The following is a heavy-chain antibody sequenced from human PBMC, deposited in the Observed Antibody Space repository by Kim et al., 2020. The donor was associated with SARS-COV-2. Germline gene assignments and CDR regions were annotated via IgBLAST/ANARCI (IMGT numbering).Heavy chain of an antibody. V-gene: IGHV1-18*01. CDR2: ISAYNGNT. CDR1: GYTFTSYG. Sequence: ASVKVSCKASGYTFTSYGISWVRQAPGQGLEWMGWISAYNGNTNYAQKLQGRVTMTTDTSTSTAYMELRSLRSDDTAVYYCARDQGVYYGSGSYYNWFDPWGQGTLVTVSS. CDR3: ARDQGVYYGSGSYYNWFDP. J-gene: IGHJ5*02. D-gene: IGHD3-10*01.